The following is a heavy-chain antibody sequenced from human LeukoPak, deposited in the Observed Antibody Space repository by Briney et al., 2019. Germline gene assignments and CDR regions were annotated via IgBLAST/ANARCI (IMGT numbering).Heavy chain of an antibody. CDR3: AELGITMIGGV. V-gene: IGHV3-48*03. CDR1: GFTFSSYE. CDR2: ISSSGSTI. J-gene: IGHJ6*04. D-gene: IGHD3-10*02. Sequence: PGGSLRLSCAASGFTFSSYEMNWVRQAPGKGLERVSYISSSGSTIYYADSVKGRFTISRDNAKNSLYLQMNSLGAEDTAVYYCAELGITMIGGVWGKGTTVTISS.